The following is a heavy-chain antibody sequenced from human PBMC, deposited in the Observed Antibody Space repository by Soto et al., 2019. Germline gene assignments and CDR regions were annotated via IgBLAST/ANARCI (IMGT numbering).Heavy chain of an antibody. CDR3: ARGEVLVAAFTYNCIDP. Sequence: SESLSLTCTVSGGSISSYYWSWIRQPPGKGLEWIAYIYYSGSTNYNASLKSRVTISVDTTTNKMSLKLSSVTAADAAVDYCARGEVLVAAFTYNCIDPWGQGTLVTVSS. J-gene: IGHJ5*02. CDR1: GGSISSYY. D-gene: IGHD2-15*01. CDR2: IYYSGST. V-gene: IGHV4-59*01.